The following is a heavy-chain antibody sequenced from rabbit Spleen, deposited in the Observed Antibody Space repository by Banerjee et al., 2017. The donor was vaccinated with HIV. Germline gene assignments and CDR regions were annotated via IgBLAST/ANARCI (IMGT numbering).Heavy chain of an antibody. J-gene: IGHJ4*01. D-gene: IGHD5-1*01. V-gene: IGHV1S40*01. CDR2: IYVGSGGGT. Sequence: QSLEESGGGLVKPGASLTLTCTASGIDFSSYYYMCWVRQAPGKGLEWIACIYVGSGGGTKYATWAKGRFTISKTSSTTVTLQMTSLTVADTATYFCARAGEGGDGYLNLWGPGTLVTVS. CDR1: GIDFSSYYY. CDR3: ARAGEGGDGYLNL.